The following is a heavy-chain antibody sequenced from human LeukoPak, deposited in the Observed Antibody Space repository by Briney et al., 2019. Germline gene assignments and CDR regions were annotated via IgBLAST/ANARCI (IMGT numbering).Heavy chain of an antibody. CDR3: AKDTGDAYYYYGMDV. CDR1: GFTFSSYS. Sequence: GGSLRLSCAASGFTFSSYSMHWVRQAPGKGLEWVAVISYDGSNKYYADSVKGRFTISRDNSKNTLYLQMNSLRAEDTAVYYCAKDTGDAYYYYGMDVWGQGATVTVSS. CDR2: ISYDGSNK. D-gene: IGHD2-21*02. J-gene: IGHJ6*02. V-gene: IGHV3-30*18.